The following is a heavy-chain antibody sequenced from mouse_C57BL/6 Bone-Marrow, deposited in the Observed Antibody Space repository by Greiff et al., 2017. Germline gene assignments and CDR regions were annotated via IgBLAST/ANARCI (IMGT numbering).Heavy chain of an antibody. J-gene: IGHJ2*01. CDR1: GYSITSGYY. D-gene: IGHD1-1*01. CDR3: ARYYGSFDY. CDR2: ISYDGSN. V-gene: IGHV3-6*01. Sequence: EVKLQESGPGLVKPSQSLSLTCSVTGYSITSGYYWNWIRQFPGNKLEWMGYISYDGSNNYNPSLKNRISITRDTSKNQFFLKLNSVTTEDTATYYCARYYGSFDYWGQGTTLTVSS.